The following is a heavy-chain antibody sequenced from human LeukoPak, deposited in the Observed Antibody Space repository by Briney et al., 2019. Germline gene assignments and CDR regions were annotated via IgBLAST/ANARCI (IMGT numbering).Heavy chain of an antibody. CDR3: ATPLDYYDSSGYHQGGD. CDR1: GFIFSNYW. CDR2: IKGDGSQK. V-gene: IGHV3-7*03. Sequence: GGSLRLSCAASGFIFSNYWMTWVRQAPGKGPEWVANIKGDGSQKNYVDSVKGRFTISRDNAKNSLFLQMNSLRAEDTAVYYCATPLDYYDSSGYHQGGDWGQGTLVTVS. J-gene: IGHJ4*02. D-gene: IGHD3-22*01.